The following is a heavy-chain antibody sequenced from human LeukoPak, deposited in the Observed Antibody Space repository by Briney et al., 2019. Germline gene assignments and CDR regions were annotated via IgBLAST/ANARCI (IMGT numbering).Heavy chain of an antibody. D-gene: IGHD2-2*01. J-gene: IGHJ4*02. V-gene: IGHV3-64*01. Sequence: GGSLRLSCAASGFTFSSYAMHWVRQAPGKGLEYVSAISSNGGSTYYANSVKDRFTISRDNSKNTLYLQMGSLRAEDMAVYYCASNTDCSSTSCYAKLAYWGQGTLVTVSS. CDR3: ASNTDCSSTSCYAKLAY. CDR2: ISSNGGST. CDR1: GFTFSSYA.